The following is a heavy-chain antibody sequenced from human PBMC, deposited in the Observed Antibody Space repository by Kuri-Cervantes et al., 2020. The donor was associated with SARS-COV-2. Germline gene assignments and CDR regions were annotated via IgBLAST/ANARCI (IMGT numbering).Heavy chain of an antibody. CDR1: GGTFSSYA. Sequence: SVKVSCKASGGTFSSYAISWVRQAPGQGLEWMGGIIPIFGTADYAQKFQGRVTITADESTSTAYMELSSLRSEDTAVYYCARDTRGGLFQPDAFDIWGQGTMVTV. CDR3: ARDTRGGLFQPDAFDI. V-gene: IGHV1-69*13. CDR2: IIPIFGTA. D-gene: IGHD3-22*01. J-gene: IGHJ3*02.